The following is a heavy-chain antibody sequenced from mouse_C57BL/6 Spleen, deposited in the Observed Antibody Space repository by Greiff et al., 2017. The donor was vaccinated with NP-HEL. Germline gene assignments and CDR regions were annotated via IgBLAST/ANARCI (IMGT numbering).Heavy chain of an antibody. V-gene: IGHV1-42*01. D-gene: IGHD1-1*01. CDR1: GYSFTGYY. CDR2: INPSTGGT. Sequence: VQLKESGPELVKPGASVKISCKASGYSFTGYYMNWVKQSPEKSLEWIGEINPSTGGTTYNQKFKAKATLTVDKSSSTAYMQLKSLTSEDSAVYYCARGTVVAKGYFDVWGTGTTVTVSS. CDR3: ARGTVVAKGYFDV. J-gene: IGHJ1*03.